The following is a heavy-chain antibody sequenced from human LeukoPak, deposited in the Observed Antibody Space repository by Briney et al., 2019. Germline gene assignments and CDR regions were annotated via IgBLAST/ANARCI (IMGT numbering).Heavy chain of an antibody. V-gene: IGHV4-59*01. CDR2: ISHSGSI. Sequence: PSETLSLTCTVSGGSISVYYWSWVRQPPGKGLEWIGYISHSGSINYNPSLQSRVTISIDTSNNQFSLNVRSATAADTAVYYCARSRDAYLLDYWGQGTLVTVSS. J-gene: IGHJ4*02. CDR1: GGSISVYY. CDR3: ARSRDAYLLDY. D-gene: IGHD5-24*01.